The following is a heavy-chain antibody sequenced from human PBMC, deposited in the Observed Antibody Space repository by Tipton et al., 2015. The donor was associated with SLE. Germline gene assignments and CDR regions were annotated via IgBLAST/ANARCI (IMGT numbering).Heavy chain of an antibody. CDR3: ARGGYYDSSGNDAFDI. V-gene: IGHV4-59*01. D-gene: IGHD3-22*01. CDR1: GGSISSYY. CDR2: IYYSGST. J-gene: IGHJ3*02. Sequence: TLSLTCIVSGGSISSYYWSWIRQPPGKGLEWIGYIYYSGSTNYNPSLKSRVTISVDTSKNQFSLKLSSVTAADTAVYYCARGGYYDSSGNDAFDIWGQGTMVTVSS.